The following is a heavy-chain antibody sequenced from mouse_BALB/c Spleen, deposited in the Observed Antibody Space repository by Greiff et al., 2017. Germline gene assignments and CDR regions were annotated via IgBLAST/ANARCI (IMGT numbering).Heavy chain of an antibody. Sequence: LKQPGSELVRPGASVKLSCKASGYTFTSYWMHWVKQRHGQGLEWIGNIYPGSGSTNYDEKFKSKGTLTVDTSSSTAYMHLSSLTSEDSAVYYCTRGGGPWFAYWGQGTLVTVSA. CDR3: TRGGGPWFAY. CDR1: GYTFTSYW. V-gene: IGHV1S22*01. J-gene: IGHJ3*01. D-gene: IGHD3-3*01. CDR2: IYPGSGST.